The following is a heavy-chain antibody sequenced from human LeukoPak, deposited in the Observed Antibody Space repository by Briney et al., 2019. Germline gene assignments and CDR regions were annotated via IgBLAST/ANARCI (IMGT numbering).Heavy chain of an antibody. CDR3: ARDKGIAAAGRPFDY. V-gene: IGHV4-4*07. CDR1: GGSISSYY. Sequence: SETLSLTCTVSGGSISSYYWSWIRQPAGKGLEWIGRIYTSGSTNYNPSLKSRVTMSVDTSKNQFSLKLSSVTAADTAVYYCARDKGIAAAGRPFDYWGQGTLVTVSS. CDR2: IYTSGST. D-gene: IGHD6-13*01. J-gene: IGHJ4*02.